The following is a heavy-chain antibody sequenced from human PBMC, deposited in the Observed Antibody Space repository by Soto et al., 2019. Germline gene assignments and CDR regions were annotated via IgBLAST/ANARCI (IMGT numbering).Heavy chain of an antibody. D-gene: IGHD4-17*01. CDR3: ARDLDYGDYLSAFDI. V-gene: IGHV3-48*01. CDR2: ISSSSSTI. Sequence: GGSLRLSCAASGFTFSSYSMNWVRQAPGKGLEWVSYISSSSSTIYYADSVKGRFTISRDNAKNSLYLQMNSLRAEDTAVYYCARDLDYGDYLSAFDIWGQGTMVTVS. J-gene: IGHJ3*02. CDR1: GFTFSSYS.